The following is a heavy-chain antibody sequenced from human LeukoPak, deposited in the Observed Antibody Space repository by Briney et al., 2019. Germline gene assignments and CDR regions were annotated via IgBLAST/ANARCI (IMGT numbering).Heavy chain of an antibody. CDR3: AREYCSSTSCLYAY. J-gene: IGHJ4*02. Sequence: GGSLRLSCAASGFTFSSYSMNWVRQAPGKGLEWVSYISSSSSTIYYADSVKGRSTISRDKAKNSLYLQMNSLRAEDTAVYYCAREYCSSTSCLYAYWGQGTLVTVSS. D-gene: IGHD2-2*01. CDR2: ISSSSSTI. V-gene: IGHV3-48*01. CDR1: GFTFSSYS.